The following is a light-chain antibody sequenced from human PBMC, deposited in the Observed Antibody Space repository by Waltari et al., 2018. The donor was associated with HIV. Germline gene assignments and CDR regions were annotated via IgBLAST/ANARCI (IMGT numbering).Light chain of an antibody. CDR3: ASWDASLNGWV. CDR2: GNY. Sequence: QSVVTQPPSVSGTHGQAVTIPCSGSTSHLGIKPVNWYQHLPGTAPKRLIYGNYQRPSGVPDRFSASKSGTSASLAISGLQSEDEADYYCASWDASLNGWVFGGGTKLTVL. V-gene: IGLV1-44*01. J-gene: IGLJ3*02. CDR1: TSHLGIKP.